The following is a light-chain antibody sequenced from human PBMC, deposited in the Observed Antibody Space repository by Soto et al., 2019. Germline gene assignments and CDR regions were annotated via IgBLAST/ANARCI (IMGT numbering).Light chain of an antibody. J-gene: IGKJ3*01. CDR1: QTISRDD. V-gene: IGKV3-20*01. Sequence: EIVLTQSPGTLSLSPGETATLSCRTSQTISRDDLAWYQQRPAQAPRLLVSATSRRATGIPDRFNGYGSGTDFTLTISSLEPEDFGVYYCYQYYSSPHTFGPGTRVDIK. CDR3: YQYYSSPHT. CDR2: ATS.